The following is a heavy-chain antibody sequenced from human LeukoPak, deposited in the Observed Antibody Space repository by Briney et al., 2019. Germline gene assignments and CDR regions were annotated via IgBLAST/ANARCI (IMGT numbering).Heavy chain of an antibody. V-gene: IGHV3-53*01. CDR2: IYSGGST. CDR3: AKAAAAPGFDF. D-gene: IGHD6-13*01. CDR1: GFTVSSYY. J-gene: IGHJ4*02. Sequence: GGSLRLSCAASGFTVSSYYLSGVRQAPGKGLKWLSIIYSGGSTYYADSVKGRFTISRDNSKNTIYLQMNSLRAEDTALYYCAKAAAAPGFDFWGQGTLVTVSS.